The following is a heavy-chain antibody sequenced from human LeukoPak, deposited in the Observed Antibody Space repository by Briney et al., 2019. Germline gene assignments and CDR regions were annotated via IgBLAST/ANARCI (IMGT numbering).Heavy chain of an antibody. Sequence: SETLSLTCAVSGGSFSGYFWTWIRQPPGKGLQWIGESKDNGDTNYNSSLKSRVSISVDASKNQFSLKLRSVTAADTAVYYCAISNWGLPWYYFDYWGQGTLVTVSS. CDR1: GGSFSGYF. J-gene: IGHJ4*02. V-gene: IGHV4-34*01. D-gene: IGHD7-27*01. CDR3: AISNWGLPWYYFDY. CDR2: SKDNGDT.